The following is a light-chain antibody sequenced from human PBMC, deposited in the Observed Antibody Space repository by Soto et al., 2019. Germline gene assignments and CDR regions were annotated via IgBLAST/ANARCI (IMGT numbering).Light chain of an antibody. CDR1: SSDVGGYNY. CDR3: SSYTSSHVV. CDR2: DVS. J-gene: IGLJ2*01. Sequence: QSVLTQPASVSGSPGQSITISCTGTSSDVGGYNYVSWYQQHPGNAPKLMIYDVSNRPSGVSNRFSGSKSGNTASLTISGLQAEDEADYYCSSYTSSHVVLGGGTKLTVL. V-gene: IGLV2-14*01.